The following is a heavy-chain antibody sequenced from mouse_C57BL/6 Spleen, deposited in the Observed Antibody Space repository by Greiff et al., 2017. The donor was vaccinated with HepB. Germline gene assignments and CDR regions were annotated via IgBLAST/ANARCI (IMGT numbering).Heavy chain of an antibody. CDR1: GYTFTDYE. J-gene: IGHJ2*01. V-gene: IGHV1-15*01. Sequence: QVQLKESGAELVRPGASVTLSCKASGYTFTDYEMHWVKQTPAHGLEWIGAIDPETGGTAYNQKFKGKAILTADKSSSTAYMELRSLTSEDSAVYYCTRNVGGYFDYWGQGTTLTVSS. CDR3: TRNVGGYFDY. D-gene: IGHD3-3*01. CDR2: IDPETGGT.